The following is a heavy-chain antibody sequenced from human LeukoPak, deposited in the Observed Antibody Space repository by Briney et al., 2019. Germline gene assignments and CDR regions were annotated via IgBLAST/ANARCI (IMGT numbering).Heavy chain of an antibody. J-gene: IGHJ4*02. D-gene: IGHD2-2*01. CDR3: AKTGIGYCSTCPHFDY. CDR2: ISYDGSNK. CDR1: GFTFSSYG. Sequence: GRSLRLSCAASGFTFSSYGMHWVRQAPGKGLEWVAVISYDGSNKYYADSVKGRFTISRDNSKNTLYLQMNSLRAEDTAVYYCAKTGIGYCSTCPHFDYWGQGTLVTVSS. V-gene: IGHV3-30*18.